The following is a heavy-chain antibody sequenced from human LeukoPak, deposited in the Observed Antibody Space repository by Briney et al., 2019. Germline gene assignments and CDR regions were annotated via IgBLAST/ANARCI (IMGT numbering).Heavy chain of an antibody. V-gene: IGHV3-64D*06. J-gene: IGHJ4*02. CDR2: IGPNGAST. CDR1: GFTFSNHF. CDR3: VKDLTGTWSFDY. Sequence: GGSLRLSCSTSGFTFSNHFMHWVRQAPGKGLEYVSSIGPNGASTLYADSVKGRFTISRDNSKDALYLQLTSLRLEDTALYYCVKDLTGTWSFDYWGQGTLVTVSS. D-gene: IGHD3-9*01.